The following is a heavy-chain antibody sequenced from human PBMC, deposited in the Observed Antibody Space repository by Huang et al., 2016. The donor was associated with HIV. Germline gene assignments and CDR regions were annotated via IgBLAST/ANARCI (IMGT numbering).Heavy chain of an antibody. CDR3: AKSAPGVPTSMGINWFDP. V-gene: IGHV3-30*18. Sequence: QVQLVESGGGVVQPGRSLRLSCAASGFTFINYGMHWVRPAPGKGLEVVAGGSYDGRDQDYADAVKGRSTITRDNAKNMVFLQLNSLRLEDTAVYYCAKSAPGVPTSMGINWFDPWGQGTLVIVSS. D-gene: IGHD2-2*01. CDR1: GFTFINYG. CDR2: GSYDGRDQ. J-gene: IGHJ5*02.